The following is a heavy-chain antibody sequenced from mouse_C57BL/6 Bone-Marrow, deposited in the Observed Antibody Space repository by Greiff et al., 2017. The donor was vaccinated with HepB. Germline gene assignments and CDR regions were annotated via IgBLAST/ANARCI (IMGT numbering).Heavy chain of an antibody. CDR2: INPNNGGT. CDR3: ARWLLGYAMDY. D-gene: IGHD2-3*01. V-gene: IGHV1-26*01. Sequence: VQLQQSGPELVKPGASVKISCKASGYTFTDYYMNWVKQSHGKSLEWIGDINPNNGGTSYNQKFKGKATLTVDKSSSTAYMELRSLTSEDSAVYYCARWLLGYAMDYWGQGTSVTVSS. CDR1: GYTFTDYY. J-gene: IGHJ4*01.